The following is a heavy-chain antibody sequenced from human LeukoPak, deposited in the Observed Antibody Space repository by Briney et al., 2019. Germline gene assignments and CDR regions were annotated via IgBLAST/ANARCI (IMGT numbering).Heavy chain of an antibody. J-gene: IGHJ4*01. D-gene: IGHD6-13*01. CDR3: ARDGTAAGLYFDL. CDR2: IRQDGGEK. Sequence: GGSLRLSCAVSGFTFSSYWMNWVRQAPGKGLEWVASIRQDGGEKSYVDSVKGRFTISRDNTKNSPYLQINSLRAEDTAVYYCARDGTAAGLYFDLWGQGTLVTVSS. CDR1: GFTFSSYW. V-gene: IGHV3-7*01.